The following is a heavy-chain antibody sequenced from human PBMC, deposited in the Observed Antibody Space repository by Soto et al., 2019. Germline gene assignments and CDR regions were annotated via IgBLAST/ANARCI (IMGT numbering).Heavy chain of an antibody. J-gene: IGHJ3*02. CDR3: ASGGLYCSGGSCYSHDAFDI. D-gene: IGHD2-15*01. Sequence: ASVKVSCKVSGYTLTELSMHWVRQAPGKGLEWMGGFDPEDGETIYAQKFQGRVTMTEDTSTDTAYMELSSLRSEDTAVYYCASGGLYCSGGSCYSHDAFDIWGQGTMVTVSS. V-gene: IGHV1-24*01. CDR2: FDPEDGET. CDR1: GYTLTELS.